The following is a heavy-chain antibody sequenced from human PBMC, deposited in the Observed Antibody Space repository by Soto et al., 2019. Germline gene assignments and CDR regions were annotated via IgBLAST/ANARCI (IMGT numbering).Heavy chain of an antibody. CDR1: GFTVSSNY. Sequence: GGSLRLSCAASGFTVSSNYMSWVRQAPGKGLEWVSVIYSGGSTYYADSVKGRFTISRDNSKNTLYLQMNSLRAEDTAVYYCARAALSLYTGIVGDFDYWGQGTLVTVSS. CDR3: ARAALSLYTGIVGDFDY. D-gene: IGHD1-26*01. J-gene: IGHJ4*02. CDR2: IYSGGST. V-gene: IGHV3-53*01.